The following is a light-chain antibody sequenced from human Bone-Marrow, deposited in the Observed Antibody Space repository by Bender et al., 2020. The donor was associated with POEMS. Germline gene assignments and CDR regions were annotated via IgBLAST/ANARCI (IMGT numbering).Light chain of an antibody. V-gene: IGLV4-69*01. CDR3: QTWTGGINWV. Sequence: QLVLTQSPSASASLGASVKLTCTLSSRHSNYAIAWHQQHPEKGPRFLMKVKSDGSHIKGDGIPDRFSGSSSGAARSLTISSLQSEDEADYYCQTWTGGINWVFGGGTKLTVL. CDR2: VKSDGSH. CDR1: SRHSNYA. J-gene: IGLJ3*02.